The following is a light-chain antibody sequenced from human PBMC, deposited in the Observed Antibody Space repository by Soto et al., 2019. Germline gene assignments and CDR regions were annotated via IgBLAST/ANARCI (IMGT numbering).Light chain of an antibody. CDR3: SSYTNTVALEV. Sequence: QSALTQPASVSGSPGQSITISCTGTRNDIGGYNYVSWYQHHPGKVPRLIIYYVTSRPSGISDRFSGSKSGNTASLTVSGLQAEDEAQYYCSSYTNTVALEVFGGGTKVTVL. J-gene: IGLJ3*02. V-gene: IGLV2-14*03. CDR1: RNDIGGYNY. CDR2: YVT.